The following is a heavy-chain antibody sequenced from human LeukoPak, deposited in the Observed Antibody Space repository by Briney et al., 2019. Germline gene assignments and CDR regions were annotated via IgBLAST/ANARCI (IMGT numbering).Heavy chain of an antibody. D-gene: IGHD3-10*01. CDR3: ARSPRGSGSSTLLGVAFDI. Sequence: SETLSLTCAVYGGSFSGYYWSWIRQPRGKGLEWIGEINHSGSTNYNPSLKSRVTISVDTSKNQFSLKLSSVTAADAAVYYCARSPRGSGSSTLLGVAFDIWGQGTMVTVSS. J-gene: IGHJ3*02. V-gene: IGHV4-34*01. CDR1: GGSFSGYY. CDR2: INHSGST.